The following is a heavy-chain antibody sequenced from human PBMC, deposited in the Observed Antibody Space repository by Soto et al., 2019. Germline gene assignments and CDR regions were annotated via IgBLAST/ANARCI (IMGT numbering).Heavy chain of an antibody. CDR3: ARGSSVRGMNV. J-gene: IGHJ6*02. D-gene: IGHD6-13*01. CDR1: VFTFIDFY. V-gene: IGHV3-11*06. CDR2: ISGTDPYM. Sequence: PGWSLRLSCASSVFTFIDFYMSWVRQAPGKGLEWVAYISGTDPYMKYADAVRGRFTISRDNAKNSVYLQMNSLRDDDTAVYYCARGSSVRGMNVWGQGTTVTVSS.